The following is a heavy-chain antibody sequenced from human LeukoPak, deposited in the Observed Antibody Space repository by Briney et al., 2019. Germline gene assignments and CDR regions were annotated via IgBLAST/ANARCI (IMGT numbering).Heavy chain of an antibody. J-gene: IGHJ4*02. CDR2: INPNSGDT. CDR3: ARSAQYSSAWFTGCFDY. CDR1: GYTFTGYY. D-gene: IGHD4-11*01. Sequence: GASVKVSCKASGYTFTGYYIHWVRQAPGQGLEWMGWINPNSGDTHYAQMFQGRVTMTRDTSINAAYMELRRVRSDDTAVYYCARSAQYSSAWFTGCFDYWGQGSLVTVSS. V-gene: IGHV1-2*02.